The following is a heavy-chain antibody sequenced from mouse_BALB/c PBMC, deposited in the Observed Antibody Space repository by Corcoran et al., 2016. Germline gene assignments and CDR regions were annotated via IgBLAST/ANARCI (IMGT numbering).Heavy chain of an antibody. D-gene: IGHD2-14*01. CDR1: GFNIKDTY. CDR2: IDPANGNT. V-gene: IGHV14-3*02. CDR3: ARYYRYGGYYVDY. Sequence: EVQLQQSGAELVKPGASVKLSCTASGFNIKDTYMHWVKQRPEQGLEWIGRIDPANGNTKYDPKFQGKATITADTSSNTAYLQLSSLTSEDTAVYYCARYYRYGGYYVDYWGQGTTLTVSS. J-gene: IGHJ2*01.